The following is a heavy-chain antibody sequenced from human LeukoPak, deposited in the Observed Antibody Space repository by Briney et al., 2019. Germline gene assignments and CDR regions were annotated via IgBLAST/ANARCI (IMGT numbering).Heavy chain of an antibody. CDR1: GFTFSSYS. D-gene: IGHD2-15*01. CDR3: ARVGYCSGGSCYYFDY. V-gene: IGHV3-21*01. CDR2: ISSSSSYI. J-gene: IGHJ4*02. Sequence: GGSLRLSCAASGFTFSSYSRNWVRQAPGKGLEWVSSISSSSSYIYYADSVKGRFTISRDNDKNSLYLQMNSLRGEDTAVYYCARVGYCSGGSCYYFDYWGQGTLVTVSS.